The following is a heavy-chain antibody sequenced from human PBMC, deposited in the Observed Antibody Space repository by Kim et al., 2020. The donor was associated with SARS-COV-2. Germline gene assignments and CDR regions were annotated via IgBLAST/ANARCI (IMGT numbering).Heavy chain of an antibody. CDR1: GFTFSNAW. CDR2: IKSKTDGGTT. D-gene: IGHD1-26*01. CDR3: TARWELGGMDV. V-gene: IGHV3-15*01. J-gene: IGHJ6*02. Sequence: GGSLRLSCAASGFTFSNAWMSWVRQAPGKGLEWVGRIKSKTDGGTTDYAAPVKGRFTISRDDSKNTLYPQMNSLKTEDTAVYYCTARWELGGMDVWGQGTTVTVSS.